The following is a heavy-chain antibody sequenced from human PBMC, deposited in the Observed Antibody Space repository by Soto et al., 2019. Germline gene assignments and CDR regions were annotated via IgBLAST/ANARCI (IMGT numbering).Heavy chain of an antibody. Sequence: QVQLVESGGALVKPGGSLRLSCATSGFTFGDHFMSWVRQAPGKGLEWLSYISGNGDTIYYADSVRGRFTISRDNAKNSLYLHMNSLRAEDPAVYYCARDRLPSSYKGMNVWGQGTTVIVSS. CDR2: ISGNGDTI. J-gene: IGHJ6*02. D-gene: IGHD2-21*02. CDR1: GFTFGDHF. V-gene: IGHV3-11*01. CDR3: ARDRLPSSYKGMNV.